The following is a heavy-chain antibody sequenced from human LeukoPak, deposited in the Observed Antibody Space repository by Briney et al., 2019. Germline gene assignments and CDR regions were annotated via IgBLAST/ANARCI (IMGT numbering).Heavy chain of an antibody. V-gene: IGHV3-21*04. Sequence: GGSLRLSCAASGFTFSSYSMNWVRQAPGKGLEWVSSISSSSSYIYYADSVKGRFTISRDNDKNSLYLQMNSLRAEDTAVYYCAKESSGYHYFDYWGQGTLVTVSS. CDR1: GFTFSSYS. CDR2: ISSSSSYI. D-gene: IGHD2-2*01. CDR3: AKESSGYHYFDY. J-gene: IGHJ4*02.